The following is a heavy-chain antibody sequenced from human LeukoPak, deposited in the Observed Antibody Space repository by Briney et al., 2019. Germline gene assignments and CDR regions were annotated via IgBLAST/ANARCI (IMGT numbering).Heavy chain of an antibody. D-gene: IGHD3-3*01. Sequence: ASVKVSCKASGYTFTSYDINWVRQATGQGLEWMGWMNPNSGNTGYAQKFQGRVTMTRNTSISTAYMELSSLRSEDTAVYYCARGVTIFGVVRRFRYYYMDVWGKGTTVPSP. CDR1: GYTFTSYD. CDR2: MNPNSGNT. CDR3: ARGVTIFGVVRRFRYYYMDV. V-gene: IGHV1-8*01. J-gene: IGHJ6*03.